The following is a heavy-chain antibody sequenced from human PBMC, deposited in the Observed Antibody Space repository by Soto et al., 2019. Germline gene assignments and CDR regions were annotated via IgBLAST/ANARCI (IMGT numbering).Heavy chain of an antibody. J-gene: IGHJ6*02. CDR3: ARDTPNYGMDV. Sequence: SETLSLTCTVSGGSISSYYWSWIRQPPGKGLEWIGYIYYSGSTNYNPSLKSRVTISVDTSKNQFSLKLSSVTAADTAVYYCARDTPNYGMDVWGQGTTVTVSS. CDR1: GGSISSYY. CDR2: IYYSGST. V-gene: IGHV4-59*01.